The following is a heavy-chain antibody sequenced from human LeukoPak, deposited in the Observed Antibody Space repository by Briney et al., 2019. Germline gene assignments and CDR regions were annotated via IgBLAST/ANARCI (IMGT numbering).Heavy chain of an antibody. Sequence: PSETLSLTCAVYGGSFSGYYWSWIRQPPGKGLEWTGEINHSGSTNYNPSLKSRVTISVDTSKNQFSLKLSSVTAADTAVYYCARVFLPPGSRQWLVRGWFDPWGQGTLVTVSS. CDR2: INHSGST. J-gene: IGHJ5*02. CDR3: ARVFLPPGSRQWLVRGWFDP. D-gene: IGHD6-19*01. V-gene: IGHV4-34*01. CDR1: GGSFSGYY.